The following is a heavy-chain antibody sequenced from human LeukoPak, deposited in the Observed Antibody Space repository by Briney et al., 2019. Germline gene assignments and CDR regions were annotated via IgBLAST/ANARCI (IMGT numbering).Heavy chain of an antibody. D-gene: IGHD3-9*01. CDR1: GGTFSSYA. V-gene: IGHV1-69*13. J-gene: IGHJ4*02. Sequence: ASVEVSCKASGGTFSSYAISWVRQAPGQGLEWMGGIIPIFGTANYAQKFQGRVTITADESTSTAYMELSSLRSEDTAVYYCARGLRYFDWLFWYWGQGTLVTVSS. CDR3: ARGLRYFDWLFWY. CDR2: IIPIFGTA.